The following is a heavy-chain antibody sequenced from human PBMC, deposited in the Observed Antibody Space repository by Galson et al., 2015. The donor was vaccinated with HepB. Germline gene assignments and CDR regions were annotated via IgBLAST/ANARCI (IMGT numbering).Heavy chain of an antibody. D-gene: IGHD2/OR15-2a*01. CDR2: IYHSGST. Sequence: LSLTCTVSGGSISGYYWSWIRQSPGKGLEWIGYIYHSGSTNYNPSLKSRVTISLDTSKNQFSLKLSSVTAADTAVYYCARAPSAIIVKYFDLWGRGTLVTVSS. CDR1: GGSISGYY. J-gene: IGHJ2*01. CDR3: ARAPSAIIVKYFDL. V-gene: IGHV4-59*01.